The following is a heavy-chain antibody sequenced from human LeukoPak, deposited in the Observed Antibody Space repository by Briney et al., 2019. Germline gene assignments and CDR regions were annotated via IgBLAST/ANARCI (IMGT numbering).Heavy chain of an antibody. J-gene: IGHJ5*02. V-gene: IGHV1-8*01. CDR2: MNPNSGNT. CDR3: VRDQRIGDSSSWYRWFDP. D-gene: IGHD6-13*01. Sequence: ASVKVSCKASGYAFTSYDINWVRQATGQGLEWMGWMNPNSGNTGYAQKFQGRVTMTRNTSISTAYMELSSLRSEDTAVYYCVRDQRIGDSSSWYRWFDPWGQGTLVTVSS. CDR1: GYAFTSYD.